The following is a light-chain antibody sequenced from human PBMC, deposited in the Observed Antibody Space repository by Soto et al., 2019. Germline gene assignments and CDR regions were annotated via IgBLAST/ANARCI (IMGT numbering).Light chain of an antibody. CDR3: QQSYSTPWA. CDR1: QRISTY. CDR2: AAS. J-gene: IGKJ1*01. Sequence: DIQMTQSPSSLSASVGDRVTITCRASQRISTYLNWYQHKPGKAPKLLIYAASSLQRGVPSRCSGSGVGTDFALTISSLRPEDFAAYYCQQSYSTPWAFAHGTKVEIK. V-gene: IGKV1-39*01.